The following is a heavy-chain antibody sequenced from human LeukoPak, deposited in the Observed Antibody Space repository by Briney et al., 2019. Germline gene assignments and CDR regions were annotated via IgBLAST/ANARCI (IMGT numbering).Heavy chain of an antibody. J-gene: IGHJ3*02. V-gene: IGHV3-23*03. D-gene: IGHD4-17*01. CDR1: GFTFSSYA. CDR3: AKDRTTVTTPIPDAFDI. Sequence: GGSLRLSCAASGFTFSSYAMSWVRQAPGKGLEWVSVIYSGGSTYYADSVKGRFTISRDNSKNTLYLQMNSLRAEDTAVYYCAKDRTTVTTPIPDAFDIWGQGTMVTVSS. CDR2: IYSGGST.